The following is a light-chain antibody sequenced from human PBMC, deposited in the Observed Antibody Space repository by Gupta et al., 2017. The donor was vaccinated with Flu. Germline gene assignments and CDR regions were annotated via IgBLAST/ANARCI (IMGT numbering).Light chain of an antibody. V-gene: IGKV4-1*01. CDR1: QSVLYSSNNKNY. J-gene: IGKJ1*01. CDR3: QQNNCTPWT. CDR2: WAS. Sequence: DIVMTQSPDSLAVSLGERATINCKSSQSVLYSSNNKNYVAWYQQKPGQPPKLLIDWASTRESGVPDRFSGSGSGTVFTPTISRLQAEDVAVYYCQQNNCTPWTFGQGTKVEIK.